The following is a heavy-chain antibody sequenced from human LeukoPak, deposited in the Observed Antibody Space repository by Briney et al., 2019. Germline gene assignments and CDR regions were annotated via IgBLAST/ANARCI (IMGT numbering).Heavy chain of an antibody. V-gene: IGHV3-73*01. CDR1: GFTFIGSA. D-gene: IGHD6-6*01. CDR2: IRSKANSYPT. CDR3: TRQFIAARPVYYYYYMDV. Sequence: GGSLRLSCAASGFTFIGSAMHWVRPASGKGPDWVCRIRSKANSYPTAYAASVKGRFTISRDDSKNTAYLQMNSLKTEDTAVYYCTRQFIAARPVYYYYYMDVWGKGTTVTVSS. J-gene: IGHJ6*03.